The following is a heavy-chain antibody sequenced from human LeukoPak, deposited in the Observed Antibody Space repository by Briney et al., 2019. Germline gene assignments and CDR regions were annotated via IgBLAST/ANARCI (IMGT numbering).Heavy chain of an antibody. CDR2: INHSGST. D-gene: IGHD3-22*01. CDR3: ARRTLMYQLLYRLPYYYDSSGYYYFEY. V-gene: IGHV4-34*01. J-gene: IGHJ4*02. CDR1: GGSFSGYY. Sequence: SETLSLTCGVYGGSFSGYYWSWIRQPPGKGLEWIGEINHSGSTNYNPSLKSRVTISVDTSKNQFSLKLSSVTAADTAVYYCARRTLMYQLLYRLPYYYDSSGYYYFEYWGQGTLVTVSS.